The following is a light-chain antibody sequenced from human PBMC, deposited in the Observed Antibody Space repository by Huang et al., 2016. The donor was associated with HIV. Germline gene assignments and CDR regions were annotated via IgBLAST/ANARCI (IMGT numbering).Light chain of an antibody. CDR2: AAS. CDR1: QGISNS. J-gene: IGKJ5*01. Sequence: DIQMTQSPSSLSASVGDRVTITCRASQGISNSLAWYQQKPGKAPKLLLYAASRVKSGVPSRFSGSGSGTDYTLTISSLQPEDFATYYCQQYYSTPPITVGQGTRLEIK. V-gene: IGKV1-NL1*01. CDR3: QQYYSTPPIT.